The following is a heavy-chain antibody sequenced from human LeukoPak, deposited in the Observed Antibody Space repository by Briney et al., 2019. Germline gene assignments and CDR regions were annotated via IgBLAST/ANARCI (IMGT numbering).Heavy chain of an antibody. CDR2: VGASGSNP. CDR3: AKSSHSNAWDEFDY. V-gene: IGHV3-23*01. D-gene: IGHD5-18*01. CDR1: GFTFTSYV. J-gene: IGHJ4*02. Sequence: GEALRLSRAASGFTFTSYVMNWVRQTPGPWGEGVSTVGASGSNPHYAVSAKGRFTVSRDDSDNTLYLQTHSLRAEDTATYYCAKSSHSNAWDEFDYWGQGTLVTASS.